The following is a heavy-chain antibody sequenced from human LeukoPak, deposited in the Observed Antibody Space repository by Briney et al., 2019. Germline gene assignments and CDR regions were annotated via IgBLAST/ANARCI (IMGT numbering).Heavy chain of an antibody. Sequence: ASVKVSCKASGYTFTGYYMHWVRQAPGQGLEWMGWINTNTGNPTYAQGFTGRFVFSLDTSVSTAYLQISSLKAEDTAVYYCASSGDILTGYYHSGPHYFDYWGQGTLVTVSS. CDR1: GYTFTGYY. D-gene: IGHD3-9*01. CDR2: INTNTGNP. J-gene: IGHJ4*02. V-gene: IGHV7-4-1*02. CDR3: ASSGDILTGYYHSGPHYFDY.